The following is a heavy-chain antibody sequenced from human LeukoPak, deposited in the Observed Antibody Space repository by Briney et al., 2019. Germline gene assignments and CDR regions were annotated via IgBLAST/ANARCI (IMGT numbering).Heavy chain of an antibody. V-gene: IGHV3-21*01. CDR2: ISSSSSYI. CDR1: GFTFSSYS. J-gene: IGHJ5*02. CDR3: ARDSGPLFDP. D-gene: IGHD7-27*01. Sequence: GGSLRLSCAASGFTFSSYSMNWVRQAPGKGLEWVSSISSSSSYIYYADSVKGRFTISRDNAKNSLYLQMNSLRADDTAVYYCARDSGPLFDPWGQGTLVTVSS.